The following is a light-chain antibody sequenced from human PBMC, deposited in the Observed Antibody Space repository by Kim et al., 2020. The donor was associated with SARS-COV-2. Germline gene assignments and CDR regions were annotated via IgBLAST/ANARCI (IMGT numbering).Light chain of an antibody. V-gene: IGKV1-5*03. J-gene: IGKJ4*01. CDR3: QQYYTYPLT. Sequence: ASVGDRGTMPCRVSQSISSWLAWYQHRPGKVPELLIYQASTLQTGVPSRFSGSGSGTEFTLTISSLVPDDFATYFCQQYYTYPLTFGGGTKVDIK. CDR2: QAS. CDR1: QSISSW.